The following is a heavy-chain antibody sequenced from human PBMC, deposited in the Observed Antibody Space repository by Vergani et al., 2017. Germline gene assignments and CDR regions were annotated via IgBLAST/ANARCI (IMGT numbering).Heavy chain of an antibody. CDR1: GFTFSSYS. D-gene: IGHD3-3*01. CDR2: ISSSSSTI. J-gene: IGHJ4*02. V-gene: IGHV3-48*01. Sequence: EVQLVESGGGLVQPGGSLRLSCAASGFTFSSYSMNWVRQAPGKGLEWVSYISSSSSTIYYADSVKGRFTISRDNAKNSLYLQMNSLRAEDTAVYYCARDRYDFWSGRPAXVDYWGQGTLVTVSS. CDR3: ARDRYDFWSGRPAXVDY.